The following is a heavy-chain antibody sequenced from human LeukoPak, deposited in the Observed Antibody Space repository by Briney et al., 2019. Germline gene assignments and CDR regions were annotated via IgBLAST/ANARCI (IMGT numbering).Heavy chain of an antibody. CDR3: ARVRSTVTTSYFDY. V-gene: IGHV4-59*01. CDR2: IYYSGST. CDR1: SGSISSYY. Sequence: PSETLSLTCTVSSGSISSYYWSWIRQPPGKGLEWIGYIYYSGSTNYNPSLKSRVTISVDTSKNQFSLKLSSVTAADTAVYYCARVRSTVTTSYFDYWGQGTLVTVSS. D-gene: IGHD4-17*01. J-gene: IGHJ4*02.